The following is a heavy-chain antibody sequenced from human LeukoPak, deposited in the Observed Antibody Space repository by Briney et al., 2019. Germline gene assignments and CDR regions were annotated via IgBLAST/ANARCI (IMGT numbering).Heavy chain of an antibody. Sequence: GGSLRLSCAASGFTFSSYSMNWVRQAPGKGLEWVSYISSSGSTILYADSVKGRFTTSRDNAKNSLYLQMNSLRAEDTAVYYCARDTLGEGEDANYAVYYFDYWGQGTVVTVSS. CDR1: GFTFSSYS. CDR3: ARDTLGEGEDANYAVYYFDY. CDR2: ISSSGSTI. V-gene: IGHV3-48*01. J-gene: IGHJ4*02. D-gene: IGHD4/OR15-4a*01.